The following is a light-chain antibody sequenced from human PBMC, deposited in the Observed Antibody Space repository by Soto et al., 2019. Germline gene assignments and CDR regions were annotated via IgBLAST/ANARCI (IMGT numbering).Light chain of an antibody. V-gene: IGLV3-21*04. Sequence: SYELTQPPSVSVAPGKTARITCGGNNIGSKSVHWYQQKPGQAPVLVIYYDSDRPSGIPERFSGSNSGNTATLTISRVEAGDEADHYCQVWDSSSDHPHDGFGTGTKHTVL. J-gene: IGLJ1*01. CDR1: NIGSKS. CDR2: YDS. CDR3: QVWDSSSDHPHDG.